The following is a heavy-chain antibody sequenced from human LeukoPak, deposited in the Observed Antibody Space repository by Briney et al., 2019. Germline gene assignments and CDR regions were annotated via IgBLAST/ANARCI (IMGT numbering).Heavy chain of an antibody. Sequence: GGSLRLSCTASGFTFSSYAMSWVRQAPGKWLEWVSVIRGSGGGTYYADSVKGRFTISRDNSKNTVYLQMNSLRAEDTAVYYCVKARMPHCGTDCLESWGQGTLVTVSS. CDR2: IRGSGGGT. V-gene: IGHV3-23*01. D-gene: IGHD2-21*02. J-gene: IGHJ4*02. CDR1: GFTFSSYA. CDR3: VKARMPHCGTDCLES.